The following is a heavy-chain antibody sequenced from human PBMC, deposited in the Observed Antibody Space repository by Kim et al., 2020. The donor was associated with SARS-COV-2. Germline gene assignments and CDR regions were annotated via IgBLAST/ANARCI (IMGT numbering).Heavy chain of an antibody. CDR1: GYTFHTYA. J-gene: IGHJ4*02. D-gene: IGHD5-18*01. V-gene: IGHV1-3*01. CDR3: AREETDSYGYRAFDY. Sequence: ASVKVSCKASGYTFHTYAMHWMRQAPGQRLEWMGWVDGGNGNTKSSQNFQGRVTITRDRSATTAYMELSSLRPEDTAVYYCAREETDSYGYRAFDYWGQGTPVTVSS. CDR2: VDGGNGNT.